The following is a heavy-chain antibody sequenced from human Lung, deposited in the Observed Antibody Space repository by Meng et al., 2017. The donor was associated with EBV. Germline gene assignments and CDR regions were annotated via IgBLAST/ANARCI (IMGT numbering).Heavy chain of an antibody. CDR2: ISSRATSI. CDR1: GFTFSAYY. J-gene: IGHJ4*02. Sequence: QVQLVESGGGVVKPGGSLRLSCAASGFTFSAYYMTWIRQAPGKGLEWVSHISSRATSIDYADSVKGRFTISRDNANNSLFLQMNSLRAEDTAVYYCARNAGRLDYWGQGILVTVAS. V-gene: IGHV3-11*01. D-gene: IGHD2-2*01. CDR3: ARNAGRLDY.